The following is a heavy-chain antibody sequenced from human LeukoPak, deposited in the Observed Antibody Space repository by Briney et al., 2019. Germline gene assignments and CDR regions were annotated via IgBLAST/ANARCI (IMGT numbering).Heavy chain of an antibody. CDR2: IYFSGSS. D-gene: IGHD2-15*01. CDR1: GDSISSSSYH. J-gene: IGHJ4*02. CDR3: ARLSCSGGTCYDDY. Sequence: AETLSLTCTVSGDSISSSSYHWSWIRQPPGEGVEWLGHIYFSGSSEYNPSLKSRVTIEVDTSKNQFSLSLSSVTAADTAVYYCARLSCSGGTCYDDYWGQGTLVTVSS. V-gene: IGHV4-61*05.